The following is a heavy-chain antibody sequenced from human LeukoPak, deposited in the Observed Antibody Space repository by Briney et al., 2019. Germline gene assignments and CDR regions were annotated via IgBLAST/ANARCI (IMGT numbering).Heavy chain of an antibody. J-gene: IGHJ4*01. V-gene: IGHV1-2*02. D-gene: IGHD4-11*01. Sequence: ASVKVSCKASGYTFAGYYMHWVRQAPGQGLEWMGWINPNSGGTNYAQKFQGRVTMTRDTSISTAYMELSRLRSDDTAVYYCALEVYYSDNSAFDYWGQGTLVTVSS. CDR1: GYTFAGYY. CDR2: INPNSGGT. CDR3: ALEVYYSDNSAFDY.